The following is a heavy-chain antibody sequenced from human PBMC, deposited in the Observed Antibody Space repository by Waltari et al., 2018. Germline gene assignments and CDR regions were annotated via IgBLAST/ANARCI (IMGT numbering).Heavy chain of an antibody. J-gene: IGHJ4*02. V-gene: IGHV3-21*06. Sequence: EVQLVGAGGGLVKPGGSLRLSCGASGFTFSRHTMNWVRQAPGKGLEWVSSISSSSGAIYYADSVKGRFTISRDNAKSSLYLQMNSLRVEDTAVYFCARAGDYDEYWEGIDYWGQGILVTVSS. CDR1: GFTFSRHT. CDR3: ARAGDYDEYWEGIDY. CDR2: ISSSSGAI. D-gene: IGHD4-17*01.